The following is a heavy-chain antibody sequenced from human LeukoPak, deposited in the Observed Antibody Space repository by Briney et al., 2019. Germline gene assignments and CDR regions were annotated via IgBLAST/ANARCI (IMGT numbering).Heavy chain of an antibody. CDR1: GGTFSSYA. Sequence: SVKVSCKASGGTFSSYAISWVRQAPGQGLEWMGRIIPIFGTANYAQKFQGRVTITTDESTSTAYMELGSLRSEDTAVYYCARDRRTYYYDSSGPTYFDLWGRGTLVTVSS. V-gene: IGHV1-69*05. D-gene: IGHD3-22*01. CDR3: ARDRRTYYYDSSGPTYFDL. CDR2: IIPIFGTA. J-gene: IGHJ2*01.